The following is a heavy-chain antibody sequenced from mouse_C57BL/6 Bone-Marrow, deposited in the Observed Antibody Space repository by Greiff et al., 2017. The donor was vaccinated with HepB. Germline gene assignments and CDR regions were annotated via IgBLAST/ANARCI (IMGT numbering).Heavy chain of an antibody. CDR3: ARPPRQRGVGCAY. D-gene: IGHD3-2*01. CDR1: GYTFTSYG. Sequence: QVQLPQSGAELARPGASVKLSCKASGYTFTSYGISWVKQRTGQGLEWIGEIYPRSGNTYYNGKFKGKATVTADTSSRTAYMELSSQTSEDSAVYFCARPPRQRGVGCAYWGQGSRVTVSA. CDR2: IYPRSGNT. V-gene: IGHV1-81*01. J-gene: IGHJ3*01.